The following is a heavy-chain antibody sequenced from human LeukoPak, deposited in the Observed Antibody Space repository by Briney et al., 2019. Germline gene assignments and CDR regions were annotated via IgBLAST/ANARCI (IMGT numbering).Heavy chain of an antibody. CDR1: GGSINSYY. D-gene: IGHD1-26*01. CDR2: VSYSGST. J-gene: IGHJ4*02. V-gene: IGHV4-59*08. Sequence: SEALSLTCTISGGSINSYYWSWIRQPPGKGREWIGYVSYSGSTRYNHSLESRVSISVDTSKNQISLRLTSVTAADTAVYYCARHKGGATYDCWGQGTLVTVSS. CDR3: ARHKGGATYDC.